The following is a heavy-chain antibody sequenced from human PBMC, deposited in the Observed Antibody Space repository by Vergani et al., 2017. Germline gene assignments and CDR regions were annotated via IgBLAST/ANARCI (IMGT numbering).Heavy chain of an antibody. J-gene: IGHJ5*02. CDR2: INPNSGGT. D-gene: IGHD3-16*01. V-gene: IGHV1-2*02. Sequence: QVQLVQSGAEVKKPGASVKVSCKASGYTFTGYYMHWVRQAPGQGLEWMGWINPNSGGTNYAQKFQGRVTMTRDTSISTAYMELSRLRADDTAVYYCARGSIMITVGGVTKWFDPWGQGTLVTVSS. CDR1: GYTFTGYY. CDR3: ARGSIMITVGGVTKWFDP.